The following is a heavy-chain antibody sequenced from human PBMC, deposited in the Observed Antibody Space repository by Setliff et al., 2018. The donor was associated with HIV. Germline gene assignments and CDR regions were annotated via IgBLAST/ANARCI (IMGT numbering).Heavy chain of an antibody. V-gene: IGHV4-39*01. Sequence: PSETLSLTCTVSGDSIGRGNYYWTWIRQAPGKGLEWIGDINHSGQSNYNPSLKSRLIMSADTSKNQVSLNLRSVTASDTAVYYCVRYRSKIDWFDPWGQGTLVTVSS. CDR2: INHSGQS. CDR3: VRYRSKIDWFDP. D-gene: IGHD1-26*01. J-gene: IGHJ5*02. CDR1: GDSIGRGNYY.